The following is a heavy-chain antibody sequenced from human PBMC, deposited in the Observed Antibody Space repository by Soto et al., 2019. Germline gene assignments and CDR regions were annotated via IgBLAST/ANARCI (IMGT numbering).Heavy chain of an antibody. Sequence: EVQLVESGGGLVQPGGSLRLSCTASGFPLSDYWMHWVRQAPGKGLVWVSRINSDGSSRTYADPVKGRFTISRDNAQNTVYLQMNSLGADDTGAHYCARGDMTTAQYYYFMDVWGKGTTVTVAS. CDR3: ARGDMTTAQYYYFMDV. D-gene: IGHD4-17*01. CDR1: GFPLSDYW. J-gene: IGHJ6*03. CDR2: INSDGSSR. V-gene: IGHV3-74*01.